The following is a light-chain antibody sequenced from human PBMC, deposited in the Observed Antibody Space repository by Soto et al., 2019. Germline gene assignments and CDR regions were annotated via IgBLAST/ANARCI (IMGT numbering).Light chain of an antibody. J-gene: IGLJ2*01. CDR1: SSDVGGYNY. CDR3: SSYTSSSTLVV. CDR2: DVI. V-gene: IGLV2-14*01. Sequence: QSVLTQPASVSGSPGQSITISCSGTSSDVGGYNYVSWYQQHPGKAPKLMIYDVINRPSGVSNRFSGSKSGNTASRTISGLQAEDEADYYCSSYTSSSTLVVFGGGTKLTVL.